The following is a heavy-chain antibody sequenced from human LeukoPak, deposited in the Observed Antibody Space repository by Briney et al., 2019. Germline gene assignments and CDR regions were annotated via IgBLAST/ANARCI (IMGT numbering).Heavy chain of an antibody. CDR2: ICTSGST. CDR3: ARTYYDFWSGQRFFYYYMDV. CDR1: GGSISSGSYY. Sequence: SETLSLTCTVSGGSISSGSYYWSWIRQPAGKGLEWIGRICTSGSTNYSPSLKSRVTISVDTSKNQFSLKLSSVTAADTAVYYCARTYYDFWSGQRFFYYYMDVWGKGTTVTVSS. J-gene: IGHJ6*03. V-gene: IGHV4-61*02. D-gene: IGHD3-3*01.